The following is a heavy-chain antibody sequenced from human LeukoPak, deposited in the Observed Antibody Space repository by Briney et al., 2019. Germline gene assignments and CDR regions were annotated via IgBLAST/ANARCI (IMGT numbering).Heavy chain of an antibody. CDR3: ARDRAPESLWFGEGFDY. V-gene: IGHV4-39*02. CDR1: GGSISSSSYY. D-gene: IGHD3-10*01. CDR2: IYYSGST. J-gene: IGHJ4*02. Sequence: PSETLSLTCTVSGGSISSSSYYWGWIRQPPGKGLEWIGSIYYSGSTYYNPPLKSRVTISVDTSKNQFSLKLSSVTAADTAVYYCARDRAPESLWFGEGFDYWGQGTLVTVSS.